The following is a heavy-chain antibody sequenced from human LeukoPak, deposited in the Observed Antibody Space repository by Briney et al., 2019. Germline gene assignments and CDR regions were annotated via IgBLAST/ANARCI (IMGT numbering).Heavy chain of an antibody. J-gene: IGHJ4*02. D-gene: IGHD6-13*01. Sequence: SETLSLTCAVYGGSFSGYYWSWIRQPPGKGLVWIGEINHSGSTNYNPSLKSRVTISVDTSKNQFSLKLSSVTAADTAVYYCARGRYSSSWSAKFDYWGQGTLVTVSS. CDR3: ARGRYSSSWSAKFDY. CDR2: INHSGST. V-gene: IGHV4-34*01. CDR1: GGSFSGYY.